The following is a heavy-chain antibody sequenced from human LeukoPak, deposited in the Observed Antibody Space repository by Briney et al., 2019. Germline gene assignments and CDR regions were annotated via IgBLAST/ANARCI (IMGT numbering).Heavy chain of an antibody. V-gene: IGHV3-33*01. CDR3: ARTARGYSYGYWSDLYYFDY. Sequence: GGSLRLSCAASGFTLSSYGMHWVRQAPGKGLEWVAVIRYDGSNKYYADSVKGRFTISRDNSKNTLYLQMNSLRAEDTAVYYCARTARGYSYGYWSDLYYFDYWGQGTLVTVSS. J-gene: IGHJ4*02. CDR1: GFTLSSYG. D-gene: IGHD5-18*01. CDR2: IRYDGSNK.